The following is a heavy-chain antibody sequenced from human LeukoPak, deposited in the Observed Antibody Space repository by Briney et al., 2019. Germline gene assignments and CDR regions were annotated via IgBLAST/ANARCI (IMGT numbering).Heavy chain of an antibody. J-gene: IGHJ4*02. CDR1: GGSVIGSY. CDR2: IYNTVDV. V-gene: IGHV4-59*02. CDR3: ARSRNYDTTGFNPSYYLDS. D-gene: IGHD3-22*01. Sequence: SETLSLTCTVSGGSVIGSYWTWIRQSPGGSLQYLGYIYNTVDVNYSPSLRSRVTISIDMSRNQVSLRLTSVTAADTAIYYCARSRNYDTTGFNPSYYLDSWGQGALVTVAS.